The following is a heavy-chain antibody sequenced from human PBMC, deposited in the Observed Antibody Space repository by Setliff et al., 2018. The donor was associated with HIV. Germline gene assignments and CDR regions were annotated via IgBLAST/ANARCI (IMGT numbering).Heavy chain of an antibody. D-gene: IGHD2-21*02. V-gene: IGHV4-38-2*02. CDR1: GDSISSDFY. Sequence: SETLSLTCTVSGDSISSDFYWGWIRQPPGKGLEWIASIYHSGNTYYMPSLQIRVTISVDMSKNQFSLKLNSVTAADTAVYYCARGEACGGGCHYAFELWGRGTMVTVS. CDR3: ARGEACGGGCHYAFEL. J-gene: IGHJ3*01. CDR2: IYHSGNT.